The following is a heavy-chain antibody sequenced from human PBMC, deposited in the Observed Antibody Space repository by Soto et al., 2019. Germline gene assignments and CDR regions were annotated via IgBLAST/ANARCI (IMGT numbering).Heavy chain of an antibody. CDR2: INHSGST. D-gene: IGHD2-2*01. V-gene: IGHV4-34*01. CDR1: GGSFSGYY. Sequence: QVQLQQWGAGLLKPSETLSLTCAVYGGSFSGYYWSWIRQPPGQGLEWIGEINHSGSTNYNPSLKSRATISVDTTKNQFSLKLSSVTAAVTAVDYWARTGGLGVVVPAAIFAFDIWGQGTMVTVSS. J-gene: IGHJ3*02. CDR3: ARTGGLGVVVPAAIFAFDI.